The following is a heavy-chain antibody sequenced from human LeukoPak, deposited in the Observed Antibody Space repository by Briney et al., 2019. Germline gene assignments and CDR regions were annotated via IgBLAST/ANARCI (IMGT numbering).Heavy chain of an antibody. CDR1: GVSFSGYY. Sequence: PSETLSLTCAVYGVSFSGYYWSWIRQPPGKGLEWIGDINHSGSTNYNPSPKSRVTISVDTSKNQFSLKLSSVTAADTAVYYCARERAVGDYYDSSGPTGNNWFDPWGQGTLVTVSS. D-gene: IGHD3-22*01. CDR3: ARERAVGDYYDSSGPTGNNWFDP. CDR2: INHSGST. J-gene: IGHJ5*02. V-gene: IGHV4-34*01.